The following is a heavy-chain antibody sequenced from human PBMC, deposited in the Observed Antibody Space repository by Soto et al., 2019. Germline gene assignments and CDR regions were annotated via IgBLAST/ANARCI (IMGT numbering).Heavy chain of an antibody. CDR1: GFTFSSYW. CDR3: TREQSDDNYFDP. D-gene: IGHD6-19*01. CDR2: IYYSGGT. J-gene: IGHJ5*02. Sequence: PGGSLRLSCVGSGFTFSSYWMGWVRQTPGKGLEWLGYIYYSGGTNYNPSLKSRVTISLDKSKSQFSLRLISVTAADTAVYYCTREQSDDNYFDPWGQGTLVTVS. V-gene: IGHV4-59*13.